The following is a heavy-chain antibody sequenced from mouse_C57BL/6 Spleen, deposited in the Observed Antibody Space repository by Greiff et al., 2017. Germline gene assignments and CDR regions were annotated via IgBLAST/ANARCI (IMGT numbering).Heavy chain of an antibody. CDR2: IDPSDSET. J-gene: IGHJ3*01. CDR3: ARGYGSPAWFAY. V-gene: IGHV1-52*01. D-gene: IGHD1-1*01. Sequence: QVHVKQPGAELVRPGSSVKLSCKASGYTFTSYWMHWVKQRPIQGLEWIGNIDPSDSETHYNQKFKDKATLTVDKSSSTAYMQLSSLTSEDSAVYYCARGYGSPAWFAYWGQGTLVTVSA. CDR1: GYTFTSYW.